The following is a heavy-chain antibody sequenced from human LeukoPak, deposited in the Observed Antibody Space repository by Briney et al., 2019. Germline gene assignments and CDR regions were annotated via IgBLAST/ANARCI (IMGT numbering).Heavy chain of an antibody. J-gene: IGHJ4*02. CDR3: AKWGDYDVLTGYYDSDY. CDR1: GFIFSNYA. CDR2: ISGRDDST. Sequence: GGSLRLSCAASGFIFSNYAMSWVRQVPGKGLEWVSAISGRDDSTYYADSVKGRFTISRDTSKNTLYLQMNSLRAEDTAVYYCAKWGDYDVLTGYYDSDYWGQGTLITVSS. D-gene: IGHD3-9*01. V-gene: IGHV3-23*01.